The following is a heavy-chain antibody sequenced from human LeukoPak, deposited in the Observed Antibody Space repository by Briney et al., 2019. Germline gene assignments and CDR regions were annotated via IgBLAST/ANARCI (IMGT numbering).Heavy chain of an antibody. J-gene: IGHJ6*03. Sequence: SETLSLTCTVSGGSISSSSYYWGWIRQPPGKGLEWIGSIYYSGSTYYNPSLKSRVTISVDTSKNQFSLKLSSVTAADTAVYYCARESAALLGRGDYYYYMDVWGKGTTVTVSS. D-gene: IGHD6-6*01. CDR2: IYYSGST. CDR1: GGSISSSSYY. V-gene: IGHV4-39*07. CDR3: ARESAALLGRGDYYYYMDV.